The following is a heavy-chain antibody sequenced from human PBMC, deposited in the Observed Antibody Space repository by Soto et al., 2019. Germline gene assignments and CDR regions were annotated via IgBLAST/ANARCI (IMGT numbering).Heavy chain of an antibody. CDR3: AREYGGYPFDY. V-gene: IGHV3-21*01. CDR1: GFTFSSYS. CDR2: ISSSSSYI. Sequence: VGSLRLSCAASGFTFSSYSMNWVRQAPGKGLEWVSSISSSSSYIYYADSVKGRFTISRDNAKNSLYLQMNSLRAEDTAVYYCAREYGGYPFDYWGQGTLVTVSS. D-gene: IGHD2-15*01. J-gene: IGHJ4*02.